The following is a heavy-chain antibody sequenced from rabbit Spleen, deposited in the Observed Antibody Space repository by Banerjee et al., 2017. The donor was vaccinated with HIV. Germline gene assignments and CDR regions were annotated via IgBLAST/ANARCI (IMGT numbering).Heavy chain of an antibody. CDR3: ASGADYAYGGYDL. J-gene: IGHJ4*01. V-gene: IGHV1S45*01. D-gene: IGHD6-1*01. CDR2: IFAGSSGNT. Sequence: QEQLVESGGGLVQPGGSLTFTCTASGFDLSSSYYMCWVRQAPGKGPEWIACIFAGSSGNTYYASWAKGRFTISKTSSTTVTLQMTSLTAADTATYFCASGADYAYGGYDLWGPGTLVTVS. CDR1: GFDLSSSYY.